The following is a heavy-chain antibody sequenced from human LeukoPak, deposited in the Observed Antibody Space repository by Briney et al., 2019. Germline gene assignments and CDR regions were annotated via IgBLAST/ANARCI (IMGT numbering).Heavy chain of an antibody. V-gene: IGHV4-34*01. CDR3: ARMLCSGWYRHFDY. J-gene: IGHJ4*02. CDR1: GGSFSGYY. CDR2: INHSGST. D-gene: IGHD6-19*01. Sequence: SETLSLTCAVYGGSFSGYYWSWLRQPPGKGLEWIGEINHSGSTNYNPSLKSRVTISVDTSKNQFSLKLSSVTAADTAVYYCARMLCSGWYRHFDYWGQGTLVPVSS.